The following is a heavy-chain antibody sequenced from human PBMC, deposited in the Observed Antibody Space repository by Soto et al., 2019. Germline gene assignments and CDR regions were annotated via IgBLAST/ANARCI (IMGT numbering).Heavy chain of an antibody. V-gene: IGHV3-23*01. Sequence: GSLRLSCAASGFTFSSYAMSWVRQAPGKGLEWVSAISGSGGSTYYADSVKGRFTISRDNSKNTLYLQMNSLRAEDTAVYYCAKSGRVWLLRYGMDVWGQGTTVTVSS. J-gene: IGHJ6*02. D-gene: IGHD5-12*01. CDR1: GFTFSSYA. CDR2: ISGSGGST. CDR3: AKSGRVWLLRYGMDV.